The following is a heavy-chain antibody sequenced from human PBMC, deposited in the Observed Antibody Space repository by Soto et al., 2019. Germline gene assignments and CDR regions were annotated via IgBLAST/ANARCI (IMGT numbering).Heavy chain of an antibody. CDR3: VRGYSPTLGGY. V-gene: IGHV3-48*03. D-gene: IGHD5-18*01. CDR1: ELPFSNYS. Sequence: PGGCLRPACSASELPFSNYSMDWVRQAPGKGLEWVAHISTSGATRYYADSVKGRFTISRDNAKNSLYLQMNSLRAEDTAVYYCVRGYSPTLGGYWGQGTLVTVSS. J-gene: IGHJ4*02. CDR2: ISTSGATR.